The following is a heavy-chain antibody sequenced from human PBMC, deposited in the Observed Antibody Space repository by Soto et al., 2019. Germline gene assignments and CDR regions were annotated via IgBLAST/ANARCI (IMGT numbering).Heavy chain of an antibody. CDR1: GITFTSSA. CDR2: IVVGSGNT. D-gene: IGHD3-22*01. Sequence: ASVKVSCKGSGITFTSSAMQWGRQARGQSLEWIGWIVVGSGNTNYAQKFQERVTITRDMSTSTAYMELSSLRSEDTAVYYCAAAYYYDSSGYYYLFDYWGQGTLVTVSS. CDR3: AAAYYYDSSGYYYLFDY. J-gene: IGHJ4*02. V-gene: IGHV1-58*02.